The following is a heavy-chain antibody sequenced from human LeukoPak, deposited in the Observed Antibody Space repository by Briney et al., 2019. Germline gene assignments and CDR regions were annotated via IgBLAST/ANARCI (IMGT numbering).Heavy chain of an antibody. CDR3: ARVSVLRYFDWPFDY. J-gene: IGHJ4*02. V-gene: IGHV3-23*01. D-gene: IGHD3-9*01. Sequence: PGGSLRLSCAASGFTFSDHAMSWVRQAPGKGLEWVSSISGAGYSTYYADSVKGRFTISRDNAKNTLYLQMNSLRAEDTAVYYCARVSVLRYFDWPFDYWGQGTLVTVSS. CDR2: ISGAGYST. CDR1: GFTFSDHA.